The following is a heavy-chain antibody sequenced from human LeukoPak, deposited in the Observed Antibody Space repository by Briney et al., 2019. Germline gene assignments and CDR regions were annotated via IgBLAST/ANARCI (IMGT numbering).Heavy chain of an antibody. J-gene: IGHJ4*02. CDR2: ISYDGSNK. CDR1: GFTFSNYA. D-gene: IGHD6-13*01. CDR3: ARQNIAAAVTWDY. V-gene: IGHV3-30*04. Sequence: GGSLRPSCAASGFTFSNYAMHWVRQAPGKGLEWVAVISYDGSNKYYADSVKGRFTISRDNSKNTLYLQMNSLRAEDTAVYYCARQNIAAAVTWDYWGQGTLVTVSS.